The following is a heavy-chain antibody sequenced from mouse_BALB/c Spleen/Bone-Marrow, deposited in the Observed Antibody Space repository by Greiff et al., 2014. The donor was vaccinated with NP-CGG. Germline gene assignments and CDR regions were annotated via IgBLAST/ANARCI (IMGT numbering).Heavy chain of an antibody. D-gene: IGHD3-1*01. CDR2: IDPANGNT. V-gene: IGHV14-3*02. J-gene: IGHJ2*01. CDR1: GFNIKDTY. Sequence: VQLQQSGAGLVKPGASVKLSCTASGFNIKDTYMHWVKQRPEQGLEWIGRIDPANGNTKYDPKFQGKATITADTSSNTAYLQLFSLTSEDTAVYYCARTPRATFYFDYWGQGTTLTVSS. CDR3: ARTPRATFYFDY.